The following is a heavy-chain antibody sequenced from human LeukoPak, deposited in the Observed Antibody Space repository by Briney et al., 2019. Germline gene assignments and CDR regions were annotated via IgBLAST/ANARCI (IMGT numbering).Heavy chain of an antibody. CDR1: GFTFSAYG. CDR2: ISYDGSTS. Sequence: PGGSLRLSCAATGFTFSAYGKNWVRQAPGQGLEWVAIISYDGSTSYYADSVKGRFTISRDTSKNTLYLQMDSLRAEDTAVYYCAKSREGAPTRCLDSCGQGTLVTVSS. D-gene: IGHD5-24*01. CDR3: AKSREGAPTRCLDS. V-gene: IGHV3-30*18. J-gene: IGHJ4*02.